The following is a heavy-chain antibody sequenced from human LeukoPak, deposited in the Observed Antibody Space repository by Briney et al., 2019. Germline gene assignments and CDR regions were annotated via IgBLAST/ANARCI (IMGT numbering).Heavy chain of an antibody. D-gene: IGHD3-22*01. CDR1: GFTFSSYA. CDR3: VSWAGKYYETSDYSLAPSNS. Sequence: PGGXLRLSCAASGFTFSSYAMSWVRQAPGKGLEWVSAISGSGGSTYYADSVKGRFTISRDNSKNTLYLQMNRLRAEDTAVYYCVSWAGKYYETSDYSLAPSNSWGQGTLVTVSS. J-gene: IGHJ4*02. CDR2: ISGSGGST. V-gene: IGHV3-23*01.